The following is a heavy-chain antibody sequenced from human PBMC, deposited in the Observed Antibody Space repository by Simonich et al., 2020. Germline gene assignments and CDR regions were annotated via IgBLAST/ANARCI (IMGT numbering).Heavy chain of an antibody. V-gene: IGHV4-39*01. CDR1: GGSISSSSYY. J-gene: IGHJ4*02. D-gene: IGHD7-27*01. CDR3: ARRLWGLGLYDY. Sequence: QLQLQESGPGLVKPSETLSLTCTVSGGSISSSSYYWGWIRQPPGKGLGWIGSIYYSGRTNYNPSLKSRVTISVDTSKNQFSLKLSSVTAADTAVYYCARRLWGLGLYDYWGQGTLVTVSS. CDR2: IYYSGRT.